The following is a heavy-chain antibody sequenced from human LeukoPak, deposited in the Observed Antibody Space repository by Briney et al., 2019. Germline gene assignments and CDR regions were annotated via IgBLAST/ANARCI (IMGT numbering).Heavy chain of an antibody. V-gene: IGHV1-69*04. Sequence: SVKVSCKASGGTFSSYAISWVRQAPGQGLEWIGRIIPILGIANYAQKFQGRVTMTRDTSTSTVYMELSSLRSEDTAVYYCARDLRGWPYYFDYWGQGTLVTVSS. CDR1: GGTFSSYA. CDR3: ARDLRGWPYYFDY. D-gene: IGHD6-19*01. J-gene: IGHJ4*02. CDR2: IIPILGIA.